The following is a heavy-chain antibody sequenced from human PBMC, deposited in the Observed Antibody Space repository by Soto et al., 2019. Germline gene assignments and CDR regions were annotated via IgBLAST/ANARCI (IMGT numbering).Heavy chain of an antibody. J-gene: IGHJ5*02. CDR2: IYTSGGT. V-gene: IGHV4-4*07. Sequence: ETLSLTCTVSGGSISSYYWSWIRQPAGKGLEWIGRIYTSGGTNYNPSLKSRVTMSVDTSKNQFSLKLSSVTAADTAVYYCARDRTGGAAARNWFDPWGQGTLVTVSS. D-gene: IGHD6-13*01. CDR3: ARDRTGGAAARNWFDP. CDR1: GGSISSYY.